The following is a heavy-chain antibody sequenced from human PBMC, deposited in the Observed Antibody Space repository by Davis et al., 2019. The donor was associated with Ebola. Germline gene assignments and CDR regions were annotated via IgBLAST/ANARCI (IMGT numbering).Heavy chain of an antibody. CDR2: ISYDGSNK. Sequence: PGGSLRLSCAASGFTFSSYAMHWVRQAPGKGLEWVAVISYDGSNKYYADSVKGRFTISRDNSKNTLYLQMNSLRAEDTAVYYCARVTYDFWSGYYTDAFDIWGQGTMVTVSS. CDR1: GFTFSSYA. CDR3: ARVTYDFWSGYYTDAFDI. D-gene: IGHD3-3*01. J-gene: IGHJ3*02. V-gene: IGHV3-30-3*01.